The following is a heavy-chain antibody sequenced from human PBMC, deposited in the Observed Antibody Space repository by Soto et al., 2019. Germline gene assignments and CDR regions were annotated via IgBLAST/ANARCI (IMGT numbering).Heavy chain of an antibody. CDR3: AREGEAAYSYGLCY. V-gene: IGHV1-69*13. CDR2: IIPIFGTA. D-gene: IGHD5-18*01. CDR1: GGTFSSYA. Sequence: ASVKVSCKASGGTFSSYAISWVRQAPGQGLEWMGGIIPIFGTANYAQKFQGRVTITADESTSTAYMELSSLRSEDTAVYYCAREGEAAYSYGLCYWGQGTLVTVSS. J-gene: IGHJ4*02.